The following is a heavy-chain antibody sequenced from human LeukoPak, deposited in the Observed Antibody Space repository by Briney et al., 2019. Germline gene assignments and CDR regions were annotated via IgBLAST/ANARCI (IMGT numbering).Heavy chain of an antibody. V-gene: IGHV3-23*01. Sequence: PGGSLRLSCAASGFTFSSYAMSWVRQAPGKGLEWVSAISGSGGSTYYADSVKGRFTISRDNSKNTLYLQMNSLRAEDTAVYYCATTTYYYDSSGYYYQPFDYWGQGTLVTVSS. CDR2: ISGSGGST. D-gene: IGHD3-22*01. J-gene: IGHJ4*02. CDR3: ATTTYYYDSSGYYYQPFDY. CDR1: GFTFSSYA.